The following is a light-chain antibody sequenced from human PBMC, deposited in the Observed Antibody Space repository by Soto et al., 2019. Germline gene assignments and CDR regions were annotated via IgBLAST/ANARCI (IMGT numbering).Light chain of an antibody. CDR2: DAS. Sequence: EIVMTQSPATLSVSPGEGATVSCRASQSVSSHLAWYQHKPGQAPRLLFYDASTGATGIPDRFSGSGSGTDFTLTISRLEPEDSAVYYCQQYGTSPQVSFGQGTRLEIK. CDR3: QQYGTSPQVS. V-gene: IGKV3-20*01. CDR1: QSVSSH. J-gene: IGKJ5*01.